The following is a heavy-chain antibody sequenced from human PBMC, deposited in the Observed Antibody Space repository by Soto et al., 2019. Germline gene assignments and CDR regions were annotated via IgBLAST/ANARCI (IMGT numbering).Heavy chain of an antibody. J-gene: IGHJ5*02. V-gene: IGHV3-30*18. D-gene: IGHD3-22*01. CDR1: GFTFSSYG. Sequence: QVQLVESGGGVVQPGRSLRLSCAASGFTFSSYGMHWVRQAPGKGLEWVAVISYDGSNKYYADSVKGRFTISRDNSKNTLYLQMNSLRAEDTAVYYCAKENGSGYYNWFDPWGQGTLVTVSS. CDR2: ISYDGSNK. CDR3: AKENGSGYYNWFDP.